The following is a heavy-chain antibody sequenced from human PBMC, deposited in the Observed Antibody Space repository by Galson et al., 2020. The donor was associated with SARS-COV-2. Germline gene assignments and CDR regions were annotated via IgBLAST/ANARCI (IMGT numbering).Heavy chain of an antibody. CDR3: ARVTYYYNNSHQRSYVLDI. J-gene: IGHJ3*02. Sequence: ASETLSLTCTVSGGSLSSWSWTWIRQPPGKGLQWIGDLFESGGTNSNPSLWGRVSILADTSKSHFSLKLSSVTAADTAVYYCARVTYYYNNSHQRSYVLDIWGQGTKVRVAS. D-gene: IGHD3-22*01. V-gene: IGHV4-59*01. CDR1: GGSLSSWS. CDR2: LFESGGT.